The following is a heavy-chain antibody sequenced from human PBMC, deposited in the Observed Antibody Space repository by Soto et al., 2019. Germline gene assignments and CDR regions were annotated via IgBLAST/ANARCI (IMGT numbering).Heavy chain of an antibody. J-gene: IGHJ5*02. D-gene: IGHD6-13*01. V-gene: IGHV1-46*03. CDR3: ARDPHSGSWYRIGWFDP. CDR1: GYTFTSYY. CDR2: INPSGGST. Sequence: QVQLVQSGAEVKKPGASVKVSCKASGYTFTSYYMHWVRQAPGQGLEWMGIINPSGGSTSYAQKFQGRVTMTRDTSTSTVYMELSSLRSDDTAVYYCARDPHSGSWYRIGWFDPWGQGTLVTVSS.